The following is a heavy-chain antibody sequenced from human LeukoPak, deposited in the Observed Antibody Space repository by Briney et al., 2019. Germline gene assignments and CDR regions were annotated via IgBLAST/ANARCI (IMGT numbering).Heavy chain of an antibody. Sequence: ASVKVSCKASGYTFTSYGISWVRQAPGQGLEWMGWISAYNGNTNYAQKLQDRVTMTTDTSTSTAYMELRSLRSDDTAVYYCARDRVEQGGWYGDAFDIWGQGTMVTVSS. J-gene: IGHJ3*02. D-gene: IGHD6-19*01. V-gene: IGHV1-18*01. CDR1: GYTFTSYG. CDR3: ARDRVEQGGWYGDAFDI. CDR2: ISAYNGNT.